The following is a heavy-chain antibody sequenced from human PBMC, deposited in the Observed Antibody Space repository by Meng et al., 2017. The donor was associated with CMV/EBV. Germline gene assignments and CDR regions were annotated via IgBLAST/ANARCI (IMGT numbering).Heavy chain of an antibody. Sequence: QVQLVQAGDEVKKSGALVKVSCKASGTTYTIYYMRWVRQAPREGLGWMGINNPSSGSTSYAQKFQSRVTMTRETSTSTVYMELSSVRSEDTAVYYCARGFIGDTFDYWGQGTLVTVSS. D-gene: IGHD2-15*01. CDR2: NNPSSGST. V-gene: IGHV1-46*01. CDR1: GTTYTIYY. J-gene: IGHJ4*02. CDR3: ARGFIGDTFDY.